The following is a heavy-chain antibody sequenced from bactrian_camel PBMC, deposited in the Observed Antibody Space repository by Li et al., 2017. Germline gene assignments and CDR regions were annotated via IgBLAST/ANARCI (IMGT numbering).Heavy chain of an antibody. J-gene: IGHJ4*01. CDR3: AKRMRTGYGGSWYDY. D-gene: IGHD6*01. V-gene: IGHV3S1*01. Sequence: HVQLVESGGGSVQAGGSLRLSCVVSGSTYSPNCMAWFRQVPGKEREAVAHIYTADGSTHYHPDVKGRFTISRDNAKNTLYLQFTSLKTEDTAMYYCAKRMRTGYGGSWYDYWARGPRSPSP. CDR2: IYTADGST. CDR1: GSTYSPNC.